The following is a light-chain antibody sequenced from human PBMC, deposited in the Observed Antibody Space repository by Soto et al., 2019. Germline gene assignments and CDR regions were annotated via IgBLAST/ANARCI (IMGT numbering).Light chain of an antibody. CDR1: SSDIGSNNY. J-gene: IGLJ3*02. CDR2: DVT. CDR3: CSYAGTYSYVV. Sequence: QPVLTQPRSVSGSPGQSVTISCTGTSSDIGSNNYVSWYQQHPGKAPKFIIFDVTKRPLGVPDRFSGSKSGNTASLTISGLQAEDEADYYCCSYAGTYSYVVFGGGTKLTVL. V-gene: IGLV2-11*01.